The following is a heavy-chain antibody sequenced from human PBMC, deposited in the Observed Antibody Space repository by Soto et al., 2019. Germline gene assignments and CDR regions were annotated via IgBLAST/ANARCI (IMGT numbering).Heavy chain of an antibody. CDR1: GFTFSSYG. V-gene: IGHV3-30*18. D-gene: IGHD6-13*01. Sequence: GGSLRLSCAASGFTFSSYGMHWVRQAPGKGLEWVAVISYDGSNKYYADSVKGRFTISRDNSKNTLYLQMNSLRAEDTAVYYCAKDIRGIAAREYYYYGMDVWGQGTTVTVSS. CDR3: AKDIRGIAAREYYYYGMDV. CDR2: ISYDGSNK. J-gene: IGHJ6*02.